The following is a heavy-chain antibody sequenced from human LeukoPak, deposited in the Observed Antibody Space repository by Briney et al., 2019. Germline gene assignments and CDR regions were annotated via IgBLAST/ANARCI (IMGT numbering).Heavy chain of an antibody. J-gene: IGHJ4*02. CDR1: GDSITSFY. CDR3: ARTEFYDFWSGYPTAFDY. Sequence: SETLSLTCTVSGDSITSFYWTWIRQHQGKGLEWIGYIYYSGSTNYNPSLRSRVTISIDTSRNQFSLNLTSVTAADTAMYYCARTEFYDFWSGYPTAFDYWGQGILVTVSS. V-gene: IGHV4-59*08. D-gene: IGHD3-3*01. CDR2: IYYSGST.